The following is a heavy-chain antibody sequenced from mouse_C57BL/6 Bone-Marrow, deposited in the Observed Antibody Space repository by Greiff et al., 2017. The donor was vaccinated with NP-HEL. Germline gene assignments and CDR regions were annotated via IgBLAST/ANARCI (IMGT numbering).Heavy chain of an antibody. CDR3: ARAQIYYDYEGYFDV. D-gene: IGHD2-4*01. J-gene: IGHJ1*03. CDR1: GFTFSDYY. CDR2: INYDGSST. Sequence: EVKLMESEGGLVQPGSSMKLSCTASGFTFSDYYMAWVRQVPEKGLEWVANINYDGSSTYYLDSLKSRFIISRDNAKNILYLQMSSLKSEDTATYYCARAQIYYDYEGYFDVWGTGTTVTVSS. V-gene: IGHV5-16*01.